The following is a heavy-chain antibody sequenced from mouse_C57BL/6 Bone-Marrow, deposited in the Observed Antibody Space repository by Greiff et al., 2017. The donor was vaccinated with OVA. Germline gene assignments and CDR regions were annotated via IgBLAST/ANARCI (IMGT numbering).Heavy chain of an antibody. V-gene: IGHV3-6*01. CDR2: ISYDGSN. D-gene: IGHD2-4*01. CDR1: GYSITSGYY. Sequence: VQLQQSGPGLVKPSQSLSLTCSVTGYSITSGYYWNWIRQFPGNKLEWMGYISYDGSNNYNPSLKNRISITRDTSKYQFFLKLNSVTTEDTATYYCARNYDYDGGDYYYAMDYWGQGTSVTVSS. CDR3: ARNYDYDGGDYYYAMDY. J-gene: IGHJ4*01.